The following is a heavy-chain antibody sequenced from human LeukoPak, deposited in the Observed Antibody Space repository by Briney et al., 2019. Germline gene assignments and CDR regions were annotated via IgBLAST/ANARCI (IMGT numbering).Heavy chain of an antibody. CDR3: TRETYYDFWSAPGGMDV. CDR2: IYSGGNT. V-gene: IGHV3-53*01. J-gene: IGHJ6*02. Sequence: PGGSLRLSCAASGFTVSSAYMSWVRQAPGKGLEWVSIIYSGGNTYYADSVKGRFTISRDHSKNTLYLQMNSLRAEDTAVYYCTRETYYDFWSAPGGMDVWGQGSTVTVSS. D-gene: IGHD3-3*01. CDR1: GFTVSSAY.